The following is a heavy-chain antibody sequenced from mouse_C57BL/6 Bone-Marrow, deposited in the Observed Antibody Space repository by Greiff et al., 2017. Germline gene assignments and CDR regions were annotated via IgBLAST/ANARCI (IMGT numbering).Heavy chain of an antibody. V-gene: IGHV1-5*01. J-gene: IGHJ3*01. Sequence: EVQRVESGTVLARPGASVKMSCKTSGYTFTSYWMHWVKQRPGQGLEWIGAIYPGNSDTSYNQKFKGKAKLTAVTSASTAYMELSSLTNEDSAVYYCTYDYDRAYWGQGTLVTVSA. D-gene: IGHD2-4*01. CDR1: GYTFTSYW. CDR3: TYDYDRAY. CDR2: IYPGNSDT.